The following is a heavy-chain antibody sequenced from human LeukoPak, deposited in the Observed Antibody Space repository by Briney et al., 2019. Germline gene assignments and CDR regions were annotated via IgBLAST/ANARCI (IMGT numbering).Heavy chain of an antibody. CDR2: INENSGSI. V-gene: IGHV3-9*01. Sequence: GGSLRLSCAGSGFSFDDYAMHWVRQAPGEGLEWVSGINENSGSIGYADSVKGRFTISRDNAKNSLYLQMNSLRIEDTAFYYCARWIVGLDSWGQGTLVTVSS. J-gene: IGHJ4*02. D-gene: IGHD2-15*01. CDR3: ARWIVGLDS. CDR1: GFSFDDYA.